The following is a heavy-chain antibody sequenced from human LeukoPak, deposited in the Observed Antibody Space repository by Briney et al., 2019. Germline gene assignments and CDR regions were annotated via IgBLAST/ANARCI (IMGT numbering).Heavy chain of an antibody. CDR3: ASDCEYAFLV. D-gene: IGHD2/OR15-2a*01. V-gene: IGHV3-74*01. CDR1: GLTFHTTW. CDR2: IISDGITT. J-gene: IGHJ3*01. Sequence: PGGSLRLSCAASGLTFHTTWMHWIRQAPGKGLVWVSRIISDGITTTYADSVKGRFTISRDNAKNTLYLQMNSLRADDTAVYYCASDCEYAFLVWGQGTMVTVSS.